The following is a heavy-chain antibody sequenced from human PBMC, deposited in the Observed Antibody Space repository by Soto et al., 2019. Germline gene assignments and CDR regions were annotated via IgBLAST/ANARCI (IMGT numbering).Heavy chain of an antibody. CDR2: IYSGGST. V-gene: IGHV3-53*01. CDR3: ARGTNYYDSSGYYFPFDY. D-gene: IGHD3-22*01. J-gene: IGHJ4*02. Sequence: GGSLRLSCAASGFTVSSNYMSWVRQAPGKGLEWVSVIYSGGSTYYADSVKGRFTISRGNSKNTLYLQMNSLRAEDTAVYYCARGTNYYDSSGYYFPFDYWGQGTLVTVSS. CDR1: GFTVSSNY.